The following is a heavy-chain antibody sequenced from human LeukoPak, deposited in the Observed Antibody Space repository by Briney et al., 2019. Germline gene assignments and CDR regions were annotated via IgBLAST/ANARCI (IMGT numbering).Heavy chain of an antibody. Sequence: PGGSLRLSCAASGFIFDDYAMHWVRQVPGRGLEWVSLISGDGVSSFYADSVRGRFTISRDNNNNSLSLQMHSLTAEDTAFYYCAREQFSHTSNYFNNWGQGILVTVSS. CDR1: GFIFDDYA. J-gene: IGHJ4*02. CDR2: ISGDGVSS. V-gene: IGHV3-43*02. CDR3: AREQFSHTSNYFNN. D-gene: IGHD5-24*01.